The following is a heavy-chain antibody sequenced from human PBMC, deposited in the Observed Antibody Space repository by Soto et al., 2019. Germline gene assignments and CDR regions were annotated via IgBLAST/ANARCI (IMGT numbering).Heavy chain of an antibody. V-gene: IGHV3-11*06. CDR1: GCTFGDSY. J-gene: IGHJ5*02. D-gene: IGHD2-15*01. Sequence: NPGGSLRLSCAGSGCTFGDSYMSWIRQAPGKGLEWLSYISPGSRYPAYADSVKGRFTISRDNAKRSLYLQMMSLTAEDTAIYYCVRGGGGVLFDPWGQGTMVTF. CDR2: ISPGSRYP. CDR3: VRGGGGVLFDP.